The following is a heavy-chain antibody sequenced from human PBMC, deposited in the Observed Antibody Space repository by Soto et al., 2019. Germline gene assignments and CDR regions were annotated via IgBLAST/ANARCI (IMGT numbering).Heavy chain of an antibody. Sequence: SETLSLTCTVSSGSISVTNVFWGWVRQPPGKGLEWIGNIDYSGTAYFSPSLATRVTFHVDTSKNQFSLTLYSVTAADTAVYYCARITGRHLDYSGQGLLVTVSS. J-gene: IGHJ4*02. D-gene: IGHD1-20*01. CDR2: IDYSGTA. CDR1: SGSISVTNVF. V-gene: IGHV4-39*01. CDR3: ARITGRHLDY.